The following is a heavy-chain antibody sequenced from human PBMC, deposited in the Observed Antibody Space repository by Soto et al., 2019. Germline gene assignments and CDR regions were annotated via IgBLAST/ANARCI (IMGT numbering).Heavy chain of an antibody. CDR1: GYTLTELS. CDR2: FDPEDGET. Sequence: QVQLVQSGAEVKKPGASVKVSCKVSGYTLTELSMHWVRQAPGKGLEWMGGFDPEDGETIYAQKFQGRVTMTEDTSTETAYMELSSLRSEDTAVYYCATASTSGYSGYDRPLSWFDPWGQGTLVTVSS. CDR3: ATASTSGYSGYDRPLSWFDP. V-gene: IGHV1-24*01. J-gene: IGHJ5*02. D-gene: IGHD5-12*01.